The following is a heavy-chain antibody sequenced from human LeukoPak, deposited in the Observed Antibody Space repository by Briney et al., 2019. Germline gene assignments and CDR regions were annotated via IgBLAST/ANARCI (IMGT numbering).Heavy chain of an antibody. J-gene: IGHJ6*03. CDR3: AKGGTMVRGVINDYYYYYMDV. D-gene: IGHD3-10*01. V-gene: IGHV3-30*02. CDR1: GFTFSSYG. CDR2: IRYDGSNK. Sequence: GGSLRLSCAASGFTFSSYGMHWVRQAPGKGLEWVAFIRYDGSNKYYADSVKGRFTISRDNSKNTLYLQMNSLRAEDTAVYYCAKGGTMVRGVINDYYYYYMDVWGKGTTVTVSS.